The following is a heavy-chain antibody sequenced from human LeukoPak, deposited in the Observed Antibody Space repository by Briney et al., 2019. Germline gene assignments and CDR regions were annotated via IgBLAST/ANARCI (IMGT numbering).Heavy chain of an antibody. V-gene: IGHV1-18*01. CDR2: ISAYNGNT. Sequence: AAVKVSCKASGYTFTNYGITWVRQAPGQGLEWMGWISAYNGNTNYAQKFQGRVTMTTDTSTTTAYMELRSLRSDDTAVYYCARGVGQTTGTTGGYDFDFWGQGTLVTVSS. CDR1: GYTFTNYG. J-gene: IGHJ4*02. CDR3: ARGVGQTTGTTGGYDFDF. D-gene: IGHD1-1*01.